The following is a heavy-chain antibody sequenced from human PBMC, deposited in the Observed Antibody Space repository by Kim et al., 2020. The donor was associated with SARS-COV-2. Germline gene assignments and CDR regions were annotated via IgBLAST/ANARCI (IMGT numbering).Heavy chain of an antibody. CDR1: GFTFSSYA. V-gene: IGHV3-30*04. CDR3: AREGRDTTKVGFDY. CDR2: ISYDGSNK. J-gene: IGHJ4*02. D-gene: IGHD1-1*01. Sequence: GGSLRLSCAASGFTFSSYAMHWVRQAPGKGLEWVAVISYDGSNKYYADSVKGRFTISRDNSKNTLYLQMNSLRAEDTAVYYCAREGRDTTKVGFDYWGQG.